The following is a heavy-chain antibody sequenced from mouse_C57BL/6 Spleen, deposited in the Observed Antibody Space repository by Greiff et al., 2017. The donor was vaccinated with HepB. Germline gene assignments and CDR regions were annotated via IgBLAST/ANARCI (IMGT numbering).Heavy chain of an antibody. CDR1: GYTFTDYY. CDR2: INPNNGGT. J-gene: IGHJ2*01. V-gene: IGHV1-26*01. CDR3: ARSYDGYRFDY. D-gene: IGHD2-3*01. Sequence: XVQLQQSGPELVKPGASVKISCKASGYTFTDYYMNWVKQSHGKSLEWIGDINPNNGGTSYNQKFKGKATLTVDKSSSTAYMELRSLTSEDSAVYYCARSYDGYRFDYWGQGTTLTVSS.